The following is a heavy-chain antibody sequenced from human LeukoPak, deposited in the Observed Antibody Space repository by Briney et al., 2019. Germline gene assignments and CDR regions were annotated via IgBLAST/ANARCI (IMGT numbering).Heavy chain of an antibody. D-gene: IGHD1/OR15-1a*01. CDR3: ARYQTGTMFAV. CDR1: GASISNHY. J-gene: IGHJ4*02. CDR2: MYTSGST. V-gene: IGHV4-4*07. Sequence: SETLSLTCQVSGASISNHYWSWIRQSNGKGLEWIGRMYTSGSTTYNPSLESRSTVSVDKSKNQFFLKLTSVTAADTAKYYCARYQTGTMFAVWGQGTLVTISS.